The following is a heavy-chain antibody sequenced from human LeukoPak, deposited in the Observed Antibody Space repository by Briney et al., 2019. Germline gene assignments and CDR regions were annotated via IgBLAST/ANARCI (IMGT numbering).Heavy chain of an antibody. Sequence: SETLSLTCTVSGGSISSYYWSWIRQPPGKGLEWIGEINHSGSTNYNPSLKSRVTISVDTSKNQFSLKLSSVTAADTAVYYCARGPGGRDGYNLAFDIWGQGTMVTVSS. V-gene: IGHV4-34*01. D-gene: IGHD5-24*01. J-gene: IGHJ3*02. CDR2: INHSGST. CDR1: GGSISSYY. CDR3: ARGPGGRDGYNLAFDI.